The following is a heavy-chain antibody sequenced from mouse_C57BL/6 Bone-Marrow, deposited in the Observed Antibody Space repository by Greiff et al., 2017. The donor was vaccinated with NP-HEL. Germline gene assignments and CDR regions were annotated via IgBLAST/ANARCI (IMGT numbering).Heavy chain of an antibody. CDR1: GYTFTSYW. Sequence: VQLQQPGAELVMPGASVKLSCKASGYTFTSYWMHWVKQRPGQGLEWIGEIDPSDSYTNYNQKFKGKSTLTVDKSSSTAYMQLSSLTSEDSAVYYCARDGYYSAGFAYWGQGTLVTVSA. D-gene: IGHD2-3*01. CDR2: IDPSDSYT. J-gene: IGHJ3*01. V-gene: IGHV1-69*01. CDR3: ARDGYYSAGFAY.